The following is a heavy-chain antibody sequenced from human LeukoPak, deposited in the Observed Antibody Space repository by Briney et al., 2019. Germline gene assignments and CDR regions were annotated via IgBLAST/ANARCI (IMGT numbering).Heavy chain of an antibody. CDR1: GDSFSDYY. CDR2: SRSS. J-gene: IGHJ6*02. Sequence: SETLSLTCTVSGDSFSDYYWTWIRQPPGKGLEWIGDSRSSNYNPSLKSRVTISIDTSKRHFSLTLSSVTAADTAVYYCARTRRHYYGSGKNLTPWPAGLDIWGQGTTVTVS. D-gene: IGHD3-10*01. CDR3: ARTRRHYYGSGKNLTPWPAGLDI. V-gene: IGHV4-59*01.